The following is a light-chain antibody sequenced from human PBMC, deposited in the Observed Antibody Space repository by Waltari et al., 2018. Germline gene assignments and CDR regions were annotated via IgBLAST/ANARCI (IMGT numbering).Light chain of an antibody. CDR2: QDN. CDR3: QAWDRNTYVV. CDR1: KLEDKY. J-gene: IGLJ2*01. Sequence: SYELTQPPSVSVSPGQTATITCSGDKLEDKYASWYQQRPGQSPVLVIYQDNRRPSGSPGRFSGSTSGNTATLTISGTQAMDEADYYCQAWDRNTYVVFGGGTKVTVL. V-gene: IGLV3-1*01.